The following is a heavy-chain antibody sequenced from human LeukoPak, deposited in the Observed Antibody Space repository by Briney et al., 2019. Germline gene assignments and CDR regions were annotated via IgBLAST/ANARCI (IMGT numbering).Heavy chain of an antibody. CDR2: ISGSGGST. J-gene: IGHJ4*02. Sequence: GGSLRLSCAASGFTFSSYAMSWVRQAPGKGPEWVSAISGSGGSTYYADSVKGRFTISRDNSKNTLYLQMNSLRAEDTAVYYCANSEIQQIDYWGQGTLVTVSS. CDR3: ANSEIQQIDY. D-gene: IGHD1-14*01. CDR1: GFTFSSYA. V-gene: IGHV3-23*01.